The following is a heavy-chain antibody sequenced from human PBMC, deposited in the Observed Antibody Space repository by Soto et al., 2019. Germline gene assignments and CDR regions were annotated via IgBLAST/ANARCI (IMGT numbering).Heavy chain of an antibody. CDR2: IYSGGST. Sequence: GWSLRLSCAASGFTVSSNYMSWVRQAPGKGLEWVSVIYSGGSTYYADSVKGRFTISRDNSKNTLYLQMNSLRAEDTAVYYCARDLFRAVAGNFDYWGQGTLVTVSS. CDR3: ARDLFRAVAGNFDY. V-gene: IGHV3-66*01. J-gene: IGHJ4*02. D-gene: IGHD6-19*01. CDR1: GFTVSSNY.